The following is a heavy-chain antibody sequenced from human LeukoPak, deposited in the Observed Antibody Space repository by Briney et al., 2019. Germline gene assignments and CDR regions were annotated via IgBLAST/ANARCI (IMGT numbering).Heavy chain of an antibody. J-gene: IGHJ3*02. CDR3: TTASRYCSGGSCFFDAFDI. CDR2: IKSKTDGGTT. Sequence: PGGSLRLSCAASGFTFSNAWMSWVRQAPGKGLEWVGRIKSKTDGGTTDYAAPVKGRFTISRDDSKNMLYLQMNSLKTEDTAVYYCTTASRYCSGGSCFFDAFDIWGQGTMVTVSS. D-gene: IGHD2-15*01. CDR1: GFTFSNAW. V-gene: IGHV3-15*01.